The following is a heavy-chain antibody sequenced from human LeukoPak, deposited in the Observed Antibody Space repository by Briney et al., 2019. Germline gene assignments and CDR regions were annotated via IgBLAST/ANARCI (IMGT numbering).Heavy chain of an antibody. Sequence: ASVKVSCKASGYTFTSYDINWVRQATGQGLEWMGWMNPNSGNTGYAQKFQGRVTITGNTSISTAYMELSSLRSEDTAVYYCARGDYGSRGDYYYYYMDVWGKGTTVTVSS. V-gene: IGHV1-8*03. CDR1: GYTFTSYD. CDR3: ARGDYGSRGDYYYYYMDV. J-gene: IGHJ6*03. CDR2: MNPNSGNT. D-gene: IGHD3-10*01.